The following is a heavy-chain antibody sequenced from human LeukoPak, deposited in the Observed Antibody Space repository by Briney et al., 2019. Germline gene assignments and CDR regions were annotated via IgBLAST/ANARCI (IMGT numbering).Heavy chain of an antibody. CDR3: AKPPRGATKGGWFDP. V-gene: IGHV3-53*05. Sequence: RAGGSLRLSCAASGFTVSSNYMSWVRQAPGKGLEWVSVIYSGGSTYYADSVKGRFTISRDNSKNTLYLQMNSLRAEDTAVYYCAKPPRGATKGGWFDPWGQGTLVTVSS. D-gene: IGHD1-26*01. CDR2: IYSGGST. J-gene: IGHJ5*02. CDR1: GFTVSSNY.